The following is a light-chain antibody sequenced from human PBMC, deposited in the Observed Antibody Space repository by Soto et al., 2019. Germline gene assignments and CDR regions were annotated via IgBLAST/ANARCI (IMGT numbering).Light chain of an antibody. V-gene: IGLV2-8*01. J-gene: IGLJ1*01. CDR3: SSYAGSNNRYV. Sequence: QSALTQPPSASGSPGQSATISCTGTSSDVGGYNYVSWYQQHPGKAPKLMIYEVSKRPSGVPDRFSGSKSGNTASLTVSVLQAEDEADYYCSSYAGSNNRYVFGTGTKLTVL. CDR2: EVS. CDR1: SSDVGGYNY.